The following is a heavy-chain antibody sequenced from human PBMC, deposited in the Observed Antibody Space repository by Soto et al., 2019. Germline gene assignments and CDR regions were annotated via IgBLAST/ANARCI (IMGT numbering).Heavy chain of an antibody. CDR1: GFTFSSYA. V-gene: IGHV3-30-3*01. Sequence: QVQLVESGGGVVQPGRSLRLSCAASGFTFSSYAMHWVRQAPGKGLEWVAVISYDGSNKYYADSVKGRFTISRDNSKNTLYLQMNRLRAEDTAVYYCARDRYSSGWYTLYYFDYWGQGTLVTVSS. J-gene: IGHJ4*02. CDR2: ISYDGSNK. D-gene: IGHD6-19*01. CDR3: ARDRYSSGWYTLYYFDY.